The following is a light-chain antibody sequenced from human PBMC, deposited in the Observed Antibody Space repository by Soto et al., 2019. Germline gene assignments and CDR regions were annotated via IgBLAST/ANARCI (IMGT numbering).Light chain of an antibody. J-gene: IGKJ5*01. V-gene: IGKV1-12*01. CDR3: QQANRFTIT. Sequence: DLQITPFASSVSAFVGIRVIITCRESQVISTWLAWYRQKPGQAPKLLIYAASVLESGVPSMFSGSGSGTDCTRTISSVKPEDVETDCCQQANRFTITFGQGTRLEIK. CDR2: AAS. CDR1: QVISTW.